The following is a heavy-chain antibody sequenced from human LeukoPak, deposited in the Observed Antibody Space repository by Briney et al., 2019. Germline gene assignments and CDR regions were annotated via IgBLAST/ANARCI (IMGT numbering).Heavy chain of an antibody. Sequence: PGGSLRLSCATSGFIFSSYGMHWVRQAPGKGLEWVAFIRYDGSNKYYTDSVKGRFTISRDNSKNTLYLQMNSLRAEDTAVYCCARDLDYYGSGSYDQYNWFDPWGQGTLVTVSS. V-gene: IGHV3-30*02. D-gene: IGHD3-10*01. J-gene: IGHJ5*02. CDR2: IRYDGSNK. CDR1: GFIFSSYG. CDR3: ARDLDYYGSGSYDQYNWFDP.